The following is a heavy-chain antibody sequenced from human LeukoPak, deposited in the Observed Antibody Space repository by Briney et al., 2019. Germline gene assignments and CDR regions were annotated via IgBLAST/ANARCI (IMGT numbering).Heavy chain of an antibody. CDR2: INAGNGNT. Sequence: ASVKVSCKASGYTFTSYAMHWVRQAPGQRLEWMGWINAGNGNTKYSQEFQGRVTITRDTSAGTAYMELSSLRSEDMAVYYCARDSGLANYYYYMDVWGKGTTVTVSS. CDR3: ARDSGLANYYYYMDV. D-gene: IGHD6-13*01. V-gene: IGHV1-3*03. J-gene: IGHJ6*03. CDR1: GYTFTSYA.